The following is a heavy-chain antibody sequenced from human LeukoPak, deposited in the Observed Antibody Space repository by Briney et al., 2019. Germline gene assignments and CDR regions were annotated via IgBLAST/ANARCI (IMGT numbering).Heavy chain of an antibody. CDR2: IKQDGSEK. Sequence: PGGSLRLSCAASGFTFSSYWMHWVRQAPGMGLEWVANIKQDGSEKYYVDSVKGRFTISRDNAKTSLYLQMNSLRAEDTAVYYCARVLRYDFWSGYYVVAGPFDYWGQGTLVTVSS. D-gene: IGHD3-3*01. J-gene: IGHJ4*02. CDR1: GFTFSSYW. CDR3: ARVLRYDFWSGYYVVAGPFDY. V-gene: IGHV3-7*01.